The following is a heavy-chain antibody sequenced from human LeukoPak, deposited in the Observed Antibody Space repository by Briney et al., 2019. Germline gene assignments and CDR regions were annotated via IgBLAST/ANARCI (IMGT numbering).Heavy chain of an antibody. CDR3: ARALGDGYNPGDY. D-gene: IGHD3-16*01. J-gene: IGHJ4*02. V-gene: IGHV1-2*02. Sequence: GASVKVSCKASGYTFTDYYIHWVRQAPGQGLEWMGWINPNSGGTDYAQKFQGRVTMTRDTSISTAYMELSRLRSDDTAVYYCARALGDGYNPGDYWGQGTLVTVSS. CDR2: INPNSGGT. CDR1: GYTFTDYY.